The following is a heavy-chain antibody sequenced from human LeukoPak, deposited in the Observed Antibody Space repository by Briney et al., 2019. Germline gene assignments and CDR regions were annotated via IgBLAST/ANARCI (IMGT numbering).Heavy chain of an antibody. J-gene: IGHJ6*02. Sequence: ASVKVSCKASGYTFTSYGISWVRQAPGQGLEWVGWISAYNGNTNYAQKLQGRVTMTTDTSTSTAYMELRSLRSDDTAVYYCARGVYSSSWYVSYYYYGMDVWGQGTTVTVSS. D-gene: IGHD6-13*01. V-gene: IGHV1-18*01. CDR1: GYTFTSYG. CDR3: ARGVYSSSWYVSYYYYGMDV. CDR2: ISAYNGNT.